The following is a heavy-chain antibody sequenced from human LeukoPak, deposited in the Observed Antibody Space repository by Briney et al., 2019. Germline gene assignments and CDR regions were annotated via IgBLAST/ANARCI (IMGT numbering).Heavy chain of an antibody. Sequence: GGSLRLSCAASGFTFSSYGMHWVRQAPGKGLEWVAVISYDGSNKYYADSVKGRFTISRDNSKNTLYLQMNSLRAEDTAVYYCAKELLACTVDYWGQGTLGTVSA. CDR3: AKELLACTVDY. CDR2: ISYDGSNK. V-gene: IGHV3-30*18. J-gene: IGHJ4*02. D-gene: IGHD6-19*01. CDR1: GFTFSSYG.